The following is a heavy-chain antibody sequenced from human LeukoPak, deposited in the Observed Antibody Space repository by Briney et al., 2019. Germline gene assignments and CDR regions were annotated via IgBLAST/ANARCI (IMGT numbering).Heavy chain of an antibody. J-gene: IGHJ4*02. Sequence: GGSLRLSCAASGFTFSSYDMHWVRQAPGKGLEWVAVISYDGSNKYYADSVKGRFTISRDNSKNTLYLQMNSLRAEDTAVYYCAKDLGYWLVVIGPFDYWGQGTLVTVSS. CDR2: ISYDGSNK. D-gene: IGHD3-22*01. CDR3: AKDLGYWLVVIGPFDY. V-gene: IGHV3-30*18. CDR1: GFTFSSYD.